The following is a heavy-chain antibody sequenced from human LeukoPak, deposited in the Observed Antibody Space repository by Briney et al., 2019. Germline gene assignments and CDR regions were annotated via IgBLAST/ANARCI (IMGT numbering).Heavy chain of an antibody. D-gene: IGHD2-8*01. CDR3: ARVDVLMVYARLDY. V-gene: IGHV1-2*02. CDR2: INPNSGGT. J-gene: IGHJ4*02. Sequence: ASVKVSCKASGYTFTGYYMHWVRQAPGQGLEWMGWINPNSGGTNYAQKFRGRVTMTRDTSISTAYMELSRLRSDDTAVYYCARVDVLMVYARLDYWGQGTLVTVSS. CDR1: GYTFTGYY.